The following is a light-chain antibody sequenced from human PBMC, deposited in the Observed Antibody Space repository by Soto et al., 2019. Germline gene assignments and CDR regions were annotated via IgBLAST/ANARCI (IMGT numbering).Light chain of an antibody. CDR2: KAS. Sequence: DIQMTQSPSTLSASVGDRVTITCRASQSISSWLAWYQQKPGKAPKLLIYKASILESGVPSRFSGSGSGTELTLTISSLQPDDFATYYCQQYNTYWTFGQGTKVEIK. V-gene: IGKV1-5*03. CDR1: QSISSW. J-gene: IGKJ1*01. CDR3: QQYNTYWT.